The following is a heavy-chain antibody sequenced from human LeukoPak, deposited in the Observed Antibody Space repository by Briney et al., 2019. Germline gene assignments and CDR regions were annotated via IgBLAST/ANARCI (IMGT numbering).Heavy chain of an antibody. CDR1: GFTFSSYE. V-gene: IGHV3-21*01. CDR3: ARVFKDWNYGGCLDY. D-gene: IGHD1-7*01. Sequence: GGSLRLSCAASGFTFSSYEMNWVRQAPGKGLEWVSSISSSSSYIYYADSVKGRFTISRDNAKNSLYLQMNSLRAEDTAVYYCARVFKDWNYGGCLDYWGQGTLVTVSS. CDR2: ISSSSSYI. J-gene: IGHJ4*02.